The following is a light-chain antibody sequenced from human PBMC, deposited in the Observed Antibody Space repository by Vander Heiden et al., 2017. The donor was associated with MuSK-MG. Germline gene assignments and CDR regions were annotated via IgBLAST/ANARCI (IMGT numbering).Light chain of an antibody. J-gene: IGLJ2*01. V-gene: IGLV3-1*01. CDR1: KLGDKY. CDR3: QAWDSSTEV. Sequence: SYELTQPPSVSVSPGQTASITCSGDKLGDKYACWYQQKPGQSLLLVIYKDSKRPAGIPERFSGSNSGNTATLTMSGTQARDEAYYYCQAWDSSTEVFGGGTKLTVL. CDR2: KDS.